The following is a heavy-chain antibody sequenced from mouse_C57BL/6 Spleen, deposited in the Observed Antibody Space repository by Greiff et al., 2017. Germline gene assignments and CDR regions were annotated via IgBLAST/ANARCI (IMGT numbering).Heavy chain of an antibody. Sequence: QVQLQQPGAELVKPGASVKLSCKASGYTFTSYWMHWVKQRPGRGLEWIGRIDPNSGGTKYNEKFKSKATLTVDKPSSTAYMQRSSLTSEDSAVYDCARADYDPRDYAMDYWGQGASVTVSS. CDR3: ARADYDPRDYAMDY. CDR1: GYTFTSYW. V-gene: IGHV1-72*01. CDR2: IDPNSGGT. J-gene: IGHJ4*01. D-gene: IGHD2-4*01.